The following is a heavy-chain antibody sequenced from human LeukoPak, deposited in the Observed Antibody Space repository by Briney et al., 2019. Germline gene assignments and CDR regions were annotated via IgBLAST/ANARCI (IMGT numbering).Heavy chain of an antibody. CDR1: GFTFSSYA. J-gene: IGHJ4*02. D-gene: IGHD2-15*01. CDR2: ISGSGGST. Sequence: AGGSLRLSCAASGFTFSSYAMSWVRQAPGKGLEWVSAISGSGGSTYYADSVKGRFTISRDNSKNTLYLQMNSLRAEDTAVYYCARDRDCSGGSCYGYWGQGTLVTVSS. V-gene: IGHV3-23*01. CDR3: ARDRDCSGGSCYGY.